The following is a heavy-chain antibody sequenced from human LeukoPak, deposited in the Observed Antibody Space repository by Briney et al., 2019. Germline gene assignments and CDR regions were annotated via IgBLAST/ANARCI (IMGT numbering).Heavy chain of an antibody. CDR2: IIPILGIA. D-gene: IGHD3-16*01. Sequence: SVKVSCKASGGTFSSYAISWVRQAPGQGLEWMGRIIPILGIANYAQKFQGRVTITADKSTSTAYMELSSLRSEDTAVYYCARVRWGSQMVDAFDIWGQGTMVTVSS. J-gene: IGHJ3*02. CDR3: ARVRWGSQMVDAFDI. V-gene: IGHV1-69*04. CDR1: GGTFSSYA.